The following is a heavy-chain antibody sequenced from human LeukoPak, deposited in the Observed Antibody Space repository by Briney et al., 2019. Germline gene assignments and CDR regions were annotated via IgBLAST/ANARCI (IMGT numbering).Heavy chain of an antibody. CDR1: GDSISSSSYC. CDR2: IYNSANT. D-gene: IGHD5-12*01. J-gene: IGHJ3*02. CDR3: ARHSRSGYIGYENAFDI. Sequence: SETLSLTCTVSGDSISSSSYCWDWLRQPPGKGLEWIGNIYNSANTHYNPSLKTRITMSVDTSKNQFSLKLNSVTAADTGIYYCARHSRSGYIGYENAFDIWGQGTMVTVSS. V-gene: IGHV4-39*01.